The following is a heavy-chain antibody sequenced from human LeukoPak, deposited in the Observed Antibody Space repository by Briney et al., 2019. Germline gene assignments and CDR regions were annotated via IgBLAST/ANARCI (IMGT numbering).Heavy chain of an antibody. V-gene: IGHV4-59*01. CDR3: ARVTADYDFWSGYPTPFFDY. CDR1: GGSISSYY. CDR2: IYYSGST. Sequence: SETLSLTCTVSGGSISSYYWSWIRQPPGKGLEWIGYIYYSGSTNYNPSLKSRVTISVDTSKNQFSLKPSSVTAADTAVYYCARVTADYDFWSGYPTPFFDYWGQGTLVTVFS. J-gene: IGHJ4*02. D-gene: IGHD3-3*01.